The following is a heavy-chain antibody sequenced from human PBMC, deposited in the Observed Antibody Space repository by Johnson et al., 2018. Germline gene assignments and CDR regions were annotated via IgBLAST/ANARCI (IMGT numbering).Heavy chain of an antibody. V-gene: IGHV3-30*18. CDR1: GFTFSTYG. D-gene: IGHD1-26*01. CDR2: ISYDGSNK. CDR3: AKDRLSGTYLSSTFDI. Sequence: VQLVESGGGVVEPGRSLRLSCAASGFTFSTYGMHWVRQAPGKGLEWVAVISYDGSNKYYADSVKGRFTISRDNSKNTLYLQKSSLRAEDTAVYFCAKDRLSGTYLSSTFDIWGQGTMVTVSS. J-gene: IGHJ3*02.